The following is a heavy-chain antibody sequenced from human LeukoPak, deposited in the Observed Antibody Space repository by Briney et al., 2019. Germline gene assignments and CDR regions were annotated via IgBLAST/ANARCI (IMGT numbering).Heavy chain of an antibody. V-gene: IGHV1-46*01. CDR3: ARDPGPGNQIDY. CDR2: INPRGDTA. CDR1: GYTFTTHY. J-gene: IGHJ4*02. D-gene: IGHD1-14*01. Sequence: GASVKVSCKASGYTFTTHYMHWVRQAPGQGFEWMGIINPRGDTARYAQKFQGRVTMTGDTSTSTAYMEMYSLTSEDTAIYYCARDPGPGNQIDYWGQGTLVTVSS.